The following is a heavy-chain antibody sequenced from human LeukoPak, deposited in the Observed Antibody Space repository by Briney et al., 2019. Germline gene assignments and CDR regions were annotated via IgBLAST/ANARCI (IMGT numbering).Heavy chain of an antibody. CDR2: INHDASEK. CDR3: ATSSYSSSSS. D-gene: IGHD6-6*01. CDR1: GLTFTNYW. V-gene: IGHV3-7*01. J-gene: IGHJ5*02. Sequence: GGSLRLSCTASGLTFTNYWMIWVRQAPGKGLEWVANINHDASEKYYVGSVKGRLTISRDNAKNSLFLQMNSLRAEDTGVYYCATSSYSSSSSWGQGTLVTVSS.